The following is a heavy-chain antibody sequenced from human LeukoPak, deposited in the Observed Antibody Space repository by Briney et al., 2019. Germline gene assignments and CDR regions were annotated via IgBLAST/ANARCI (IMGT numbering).Heavy chain of an antibody. CDR3: ARAPWFGELTDAFNI. V-gene: IGHV1-2*02. D-gene: IGHD3-10*01. CDR1: RYTFTRYS. J-gene: IGHJ3*02. Sequence: ASVKVCCKASRYTFTRYSMHWVRQAPGQALEWMGWINPNSGGTNYAQKFQGRVTMTRDTSISTAYMELSRLRSDDTAVYYCARAPWFGELTDAFNIWGQGTMVTVSS. CDR2: INPNSGGT.